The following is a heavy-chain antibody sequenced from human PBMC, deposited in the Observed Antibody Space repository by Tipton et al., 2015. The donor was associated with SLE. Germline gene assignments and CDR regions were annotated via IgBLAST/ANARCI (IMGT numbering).Heavy chain of an antibody. CDR1: GGSFSGYY. CDR2: INHSGST. V-gene: IGHV4-34*01. Sequence: TLSLTCAVYGGSFSGYYWSWIRQPPGKGLEWIGEINHSGSTNYNPSLKSRVTISVDTSKNQFSLKLNSVTAADTALHYCARWCTTYGFRYWGQGTLVAVSS. J-gene: IGHJ4*02. CDR3: ARWCTTYGFRY. D-gene: IGHD3-10*01.